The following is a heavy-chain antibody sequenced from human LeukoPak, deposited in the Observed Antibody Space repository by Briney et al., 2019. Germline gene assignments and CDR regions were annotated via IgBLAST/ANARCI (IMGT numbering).Heavy chain of an antibody. CDR2: IYYSGST. CDR3: ASLGPPYDFWSGPFDY. J-gene: IGHJ4*02. D-gene: IGHD3-3*01. V-gene: IGHV4-39*07. Sequence: SETLSLTCTVSGGSISSSSYYWGWIRQPPGKGLEWIGSIYYSGSTYYNPSLKSRVTISVDTSNNQFSLKLSSVTAADTAVYYCASLGPPYDFWSGPFDYWGQGTLVTVSS. CDR1: GGSISSSSYY.